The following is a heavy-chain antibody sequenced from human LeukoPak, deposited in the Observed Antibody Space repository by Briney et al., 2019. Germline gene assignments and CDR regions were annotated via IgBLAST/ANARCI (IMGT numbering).Heavy chain of an antibody. J-gene: IGHJ3*02. V-gene: IGHV4-38-2*02. CDR3: ARGPYSYDSSGAFDI. Sequence: SETLSLTCTVSGYSISNGYYWGWIRQSPGKGLEWVGSVSHRGSTYYNPSLKSRVTISVDTSKNQFSLKLSSVTAADTAVYFCARGPYSYDSSGAFDIWGQGTMVTVSS. CDR2: VSHRGST. D-gene: IGHD3-22*01. CDR1: GYSISNGYY.